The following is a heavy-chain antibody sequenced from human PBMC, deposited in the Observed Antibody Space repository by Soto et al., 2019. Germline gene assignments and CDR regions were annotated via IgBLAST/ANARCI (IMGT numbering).Heavy chain of an antibody. CDR3: ASTRQLAAAEYYYSYGMDV. D-gene: IGHD6-13*01. CDR2: ISGSGGST. J-gene: IGHJ6*02. CDR1: GFTFSSYA. V-gene: IGHV3-23*01. Sequence: GGSLRLSYAASGFTFSSYAMSWVRQAPGKGLEWVSAISGSGGSTYYADSVKGRFTISRDNSKNTLYLQMNSPRAEDTAVYYCASTRQLAAAEYYYSYGMDVWGQGTTVTVSS.